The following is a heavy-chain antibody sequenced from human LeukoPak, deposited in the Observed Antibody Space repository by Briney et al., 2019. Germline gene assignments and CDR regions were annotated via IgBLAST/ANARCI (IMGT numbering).Heavy chain of an antibody. V-gene: IGHV3-23*01. D-gene: IGHD2-21*01. Sequence: SGGSLRLSCAASGFAFSTYAMSWVRQAPGKGLEWVSGISGSGGSTYYADSVKGRFTISGDNSKNTLYLQMNSLIAGDTSIYYCAKNRALHEIDYWGQGTLVTVSS. CDR2: ISGSGGST. J-gene: IGHJ4*02. CDR1: GFAFSTYA. CDR3: AKNRALHEIDY.